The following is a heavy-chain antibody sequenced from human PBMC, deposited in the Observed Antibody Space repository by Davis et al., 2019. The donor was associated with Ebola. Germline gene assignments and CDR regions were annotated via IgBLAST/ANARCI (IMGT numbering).Heavy chain of an antibody. Sequence: ASVKVSCKASGYTFTSYAIHWVRQAPGQGLEWMGWISAYNGNTDYAQKLQGRVTMTTDTSTSTAYMELRSLRSDDTAVYYCARERSTGYSSGLIHYYFDYWGQGALVTVSS. CDR3: ARERSTGYSSGLIHYYFDY. CDR2: ISAYNGNT. V-gene: IGHV1-18*01. CDR1: GYTFTSYA. D-gene: IGHD6-19*01. J-gene: IGHJ4*02.